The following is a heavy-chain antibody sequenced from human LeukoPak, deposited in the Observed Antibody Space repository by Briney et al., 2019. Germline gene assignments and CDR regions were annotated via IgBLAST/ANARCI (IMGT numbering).Heavy chain of an antibody. V-gene: IGHV3-7*01. CDR3: ATDGSCWSVY. CDR1: GVTSCEYW. Sequence: GGALRLSCTAPGVTSCEYWRRGRRQAPGEGGGGVINISREGREKNFVDSVKGRFTISRDNAPNSLYLQMNSLRAEDTAVYYCATDGSCWSVYWGQGTLVTVSS. J-gene: IGHJ4*02. CDR2: ISREGREK. D-gene: IGHD6-19*01.